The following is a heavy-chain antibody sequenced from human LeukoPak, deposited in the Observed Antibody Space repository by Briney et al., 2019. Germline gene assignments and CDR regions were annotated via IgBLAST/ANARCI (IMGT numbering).Heavy chain of an antibody. CDR2: IWNDGSNK. D-gene: IGHD6-19*01. V-gene: IGHV3-33*01. Sequence: GGSLRLSCAASGFTFSRYGMHWVRQAPGKGLEWVAVIWNDGSNKYYADCVKGRFTISRDNYKSMLYLQMDSLRDEDTALYYCAIDYIAVAVADHPGGNWFDPRGQGALVTVSS. J-gene: IGHJ5*02. CDR1: GFTFSRYG. CDR3: AIDYIAVAVADHPGGNWFDP.